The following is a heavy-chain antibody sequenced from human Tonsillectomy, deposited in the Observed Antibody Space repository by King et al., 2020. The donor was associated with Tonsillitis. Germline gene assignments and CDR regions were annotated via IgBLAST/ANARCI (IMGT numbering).Heavy chain of an antibody. Sequence: QLQLQESGPGLVTPSETLTLTCTVSGGSISSYYWSWIRQPPGKGLEWIGNIYCSGSTNYNPSLKSRVTISVDTSKNQFSLKLSSVTAADTAGYYCARDCSPHDGGQGALVTVAS. V-gene: IGHV4-59*01. J-gene: IGHJ4*02. CDR1: GGSISSYY. CDR3: ARDCSPHD. CDR2: IYCSGST. D-gene: IGHD1-1*01.